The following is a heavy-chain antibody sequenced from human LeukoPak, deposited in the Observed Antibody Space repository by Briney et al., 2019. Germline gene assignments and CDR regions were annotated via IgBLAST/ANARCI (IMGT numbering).Heavy chain of an antibody. D-gene: IGHD1-7*01. Sequence: NASETLSLTCAVYGGSFSGYYWSWIRQPPGKGLEWIGEINHGGSTNYNPSLKSRVTISVDTSKNQFSLKLSSVTAADTAVYYCAREMFKLELDYYYYMDVWGKGTTVTVSS. CDR2: INHGGST. V-gene: IGHV4-34*01. J-gene: IGHJ6*03. CDR1: GGSFSGYY. CDR3: AREMFKLELDYYYYMDV.